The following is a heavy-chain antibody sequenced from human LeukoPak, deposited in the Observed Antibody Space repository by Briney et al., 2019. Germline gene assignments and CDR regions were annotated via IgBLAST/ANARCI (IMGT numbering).Heavy chain of an antibody. D-gene: IGHD3-10*01. J-gene: IGHJ4*02. Sequence: GASVKVSCKASGYTFTSYAMHWVRQAPGQRLEWMGWINAGNGNTKYSQKFQGRVTITRDTSASTAYMELSGLRSEDTAVYYCARSGAMVRGTSFDYWGQGTLVTVSS. CDR1: GYTFTSYA. V-gene: IGHV1-3*01. CDR3: ARSGAMVRGTSFDY. CDR2: INAGNGNT.